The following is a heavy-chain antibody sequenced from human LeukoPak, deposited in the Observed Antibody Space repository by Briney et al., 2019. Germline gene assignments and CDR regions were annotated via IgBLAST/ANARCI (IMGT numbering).Heavy chain of an antibody. D-gene: IGHD2-15*01. CDR2: IYKSGNT. Sequence: SETLSLTCTVSGGSISNNTDYWNWIRQPAGKGLEWIGRIYKSGNTNYNPSLKSRVTISVDTSKNQFSLKLSSVTAADTAVYYCARDGSRVRYCSGGSCYRPLNWFDPWGQGTLVTVSS. J-gene: IGHJ5*02. CDR1: GGSISNNTDY. V-gene: IGHV4-61*02. CDR3: ARDGSRVRYCSGGSCYRPLNWFDP.